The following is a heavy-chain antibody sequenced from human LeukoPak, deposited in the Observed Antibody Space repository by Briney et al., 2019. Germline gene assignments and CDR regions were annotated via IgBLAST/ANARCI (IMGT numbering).Heavy chain of an antibody. CDR2: IKQDGSEK. Sequence: GGSLRLSCAASGFTFSSYWMSWVRQAPGKGLEWVANIKQDGSEKYYVDSVKGRFTISRDNAKNSLYLQMNSLRAEDTAVYYCARGSLGIVGADDAFDIWGQGTMVTVSS. D-gene: IGHD1-26*01. CDR1: GFTFSSYW. CDR3: ARGSLGIVGADDAFDI. V-gene: IGHV3-7*01. J-gene: IGHJ3*02.